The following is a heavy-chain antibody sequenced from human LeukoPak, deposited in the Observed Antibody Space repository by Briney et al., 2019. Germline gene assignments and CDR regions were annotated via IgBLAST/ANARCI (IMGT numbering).Heavy chain of an antibody. V-gene: IGHV4-30-2*01. D-gene: IGHD6-19*01. CDR1: GGSISSGSYS. CDR2: IYPRGST. CDR3: ARDRPSSGWFFDY. Sequence: SQTLSLTCAVSGGSISSGSYSWSWIRQPPGKGLEWIGYIYPRGSTYYNPSLKSRVILSLDKSANQFSLNLSSVTAADTAVYYCARDRPSSGWFFDYWGQGTLVTVSS. J-gene: IGHJ4*02.